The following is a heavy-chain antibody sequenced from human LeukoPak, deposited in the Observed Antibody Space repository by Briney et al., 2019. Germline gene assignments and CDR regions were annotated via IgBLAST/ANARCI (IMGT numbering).Heavy chain of an antibody. D-gene: IGHD4-17*01. CDR1: GFTVSSNY. Sequence: PGGSLRLSCAASGFTVSSNYMSWVRQAPGKGLEWVSVIYSGGSTHYADSVKGRFTISRDNSKNTLYLQMNSLRAEDTAVYYCARDSDYGDYYYYGMDVWGQGTTVTVSS. CDR3: ARDSDYGDYYYYGMDV. J-gene: IGHJ6*02. CDR2: IYSGGST. V-gene: IGHV3-53*01.